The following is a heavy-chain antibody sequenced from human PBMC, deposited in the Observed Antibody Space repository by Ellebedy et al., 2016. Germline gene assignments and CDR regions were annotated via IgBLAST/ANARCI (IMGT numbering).Heavy chain of an antibody. CDR1: GLSLSTYS. Sequence: GESLKISXASSGLSLSTYSMNWVRQAPGKGLEWVSYVSSDSTTIRYADSVKGRFTISRDNGKNSMYLQLNSLRAEDTAVYYCAREGRSGCMDVWGQGTTVTVSS. J-gene: IGHJ6*02. CDR3: AREGRSGCMDV. CDR2: VSSDSTTI. V-gene: IGHV3-48*04. D-gene: IGHD3-22*01.